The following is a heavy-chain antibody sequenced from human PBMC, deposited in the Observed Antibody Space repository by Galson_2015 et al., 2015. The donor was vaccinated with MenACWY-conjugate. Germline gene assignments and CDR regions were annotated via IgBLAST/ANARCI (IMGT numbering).Heavy chain of an antibody. CDR2: INPSGGST. CDR1: GYTFTGYY. V-gene: IGHV1-46*01. CDR3: ARPSYLGATTFPFDY. J-gene: IGHJ4*02. Sequence: SVKVSCKASGYTFTGYYMHWVRQAPGQGLEWMGIINPSGGSTSYAQKFQGRVTMTRDTSTSTVYMELSSLRSEDTAVYYCARPSYLGATTFPFDYWGQGTLVTVSS. D-gene: IGHD1-26*01.